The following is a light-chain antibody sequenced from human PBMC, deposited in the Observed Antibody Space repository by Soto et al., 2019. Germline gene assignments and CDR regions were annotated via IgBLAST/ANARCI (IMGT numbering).Light chain of an antibody. Sequence: EIVLTQSPGTLSLSPGERATLSCRASQSVSSSYLAWYQQKPGQAPRLLIYGASSRATGIPDRLSGSGSGTDFPLTISRLEPEDFAVYYCQQYGSSPLFTFGPGTKVDIK. V-gene: IGKV3-20*01. CDR2: GAS. CDR1: QSVSSSY. J-gene: IGKJ3*01. CDR3: QQYGSSPLFT.